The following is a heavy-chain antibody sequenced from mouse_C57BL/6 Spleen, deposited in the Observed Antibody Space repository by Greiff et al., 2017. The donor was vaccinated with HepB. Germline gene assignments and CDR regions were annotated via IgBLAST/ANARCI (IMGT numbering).Heavy chain of an antibody. D-gene: IGHD1-1*01. CDR1: GYTFTDYN. J-gene: IGHJ3*01. CDR2: INPNNGGT. CDR3: ASSDYYGSSSFAY. Sequence: VQLQQSGPELVKPGASVKIPCKASGYTFTDYNMDWVKQSHGNSLEWIGDINPNNGGTIYNQNVKGKATLTVDKSSSTAYMELRSLTSEDTAVYYCASSDYYGSSSFAYWGQGTLVTVSA. V-gene: IGHV1-18*01.